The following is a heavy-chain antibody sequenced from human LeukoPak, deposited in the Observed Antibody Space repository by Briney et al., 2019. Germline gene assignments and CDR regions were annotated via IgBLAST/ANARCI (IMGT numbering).Heavy chain of an antibody. J-gene: IGHJ6*01. CDR1: GGSISTSDYY. CDR3: AMFFYRLLLLGELVPPTVNDV. D-gene: IGHD3-10*01. Sequence: SETLSLTCTVSGGSISTSDYYGGRIRQPPGKGLEWIGNNYYSRSNYYNPSLKRRITIEVDTSNHHFSLKRRLATAAATAVHYCAMFFYRLLLLGELVPPTVNDVWGKGNTGTVSS. V-gene: IGHV4-39*07. CDR2: NYYSRSN.